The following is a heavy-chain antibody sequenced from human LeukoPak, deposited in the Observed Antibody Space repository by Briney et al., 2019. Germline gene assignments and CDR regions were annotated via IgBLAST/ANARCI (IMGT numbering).Heavy chain of an antibody. CDR3: ARIDYDYVWGSYRDPFFYFDY. J-gene: IGHJ4*02. CDR2: IYYSGST. D-gene: IGHD3-16*02. CDR1: GGSISSSSYY. V-gene: IGHV4-39*01. Sequence: PSETLSLTCTVSGGSISSSSYYWGWIRQPPGKGLEWIGSIYYSGSTYYNPSLKSRVTISVDTSKNQFSLKLSSVTAADTAVYYCARIDYDYVWGSYRDPFFYFDYWGQGTLVTVSS.